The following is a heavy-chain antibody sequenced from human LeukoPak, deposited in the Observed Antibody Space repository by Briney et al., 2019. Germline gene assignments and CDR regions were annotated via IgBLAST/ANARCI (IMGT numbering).Heavy chain of an antibody. CDR1: GFAFRNYA. V-gene: IGHV3-30*03. CDR2: VAFDGTNK. J-gene: IGHJ6*03. Sequence: PGRSLRLSCAASGFAFRNYAMFWVRQAPGKGLEWVAVVAFDGTNKFYAESVKGRFTISRDNSENTLYLQMNSLRPEDTAVYYCARDPRSRGYYYYYMDVWGNGTTVTVSS. CDR3: ARDPRSRGYYYYYMDV.